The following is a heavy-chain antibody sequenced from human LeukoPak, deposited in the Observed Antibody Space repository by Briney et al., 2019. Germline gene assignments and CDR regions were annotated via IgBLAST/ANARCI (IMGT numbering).Heavy chain of an antibody. J-gene: IGHJ4*02. Sequence: SETLSLTCAVYGGSFSGYYWSWIRQPPGKGLEWIGEINHSGSTNYNPSLKSRVTISVDTSKNQFSLKLSSVTAADTAVYYCARLGLGFWSGYYAPYYFDYWGQGILVTVSS. V-gene: IGHV4-34*01. D-gene: IGHD3-3*01. CDR3: ARLGLGFWSGYYAPYYFDY. CDR2: INHSGST. CDR1: GGSFSGYY.